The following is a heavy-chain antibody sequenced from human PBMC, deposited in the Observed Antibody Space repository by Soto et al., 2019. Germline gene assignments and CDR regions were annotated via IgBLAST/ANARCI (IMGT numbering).Heavy chain of an antibody. D-gene: IGHD2-2*01. J-gene: IGHJ6*02. CDR3: ARAGCSSTSCYPPYYFYGMDV. Sequence: QVQLQESGPGLVKPSETLSLTCTVSGGSISSYYWSWIRQPPGKGLEWIGYIYYSGSTNYNPSLKRRVNISVDTSKNQSSQKMSSVNAADKAVYYCARAGCSSTSCYPPYYFYGMDVWGQGTTVTVSS. V-gene: IGHV4-59*01. CDR1: GGSISSYY. CDR2: IYYSGST.